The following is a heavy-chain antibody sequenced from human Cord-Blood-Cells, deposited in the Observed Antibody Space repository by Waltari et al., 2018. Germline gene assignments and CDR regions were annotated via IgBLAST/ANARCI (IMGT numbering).Heavy chain of an antibody. J-gene: IGHJ4*02. Sequence: EVQMLESGGGLVQPGGSLRLSCSGSGFPFSSYAMSWVRPAQGKGLEWVSAISGSGGSTYYADSVKGRFTISRDNSKNTLYLQMNSLRAEDTAVYYCAKDLGFQEQLAPFDYWGQGTLVTVSS. CDR2: ISGSGGST. D-gene: IGHD6-6*01. CDR3: AKDLGFQEQLAPFDY. CDR1: GFPFSSYA. V-gene: IGHV3-23*01.